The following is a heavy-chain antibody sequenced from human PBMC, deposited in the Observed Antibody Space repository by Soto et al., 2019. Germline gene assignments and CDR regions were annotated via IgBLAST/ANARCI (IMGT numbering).Heavy chain of an antibody. V-gene: IGHV3-23*01. CDR2: ISGGGDAA. Sequence: EVQLLESGGGLVQPGGSLRLSCAGSGFTFINYAMNWVRQVPGKGLEWVSSISGGGDAAFFPDSVRGRFTISRDNSKNTVTLQMTSMGVDDTAVYYCARKTVGSTSRPNYWYFDVWGRGTLVTVSS. CDR3: ARKTVGSTSRPNYWYFDV. J-gene: IGHJ2*01. CDR1: GFTFINYA. D-gene: IGHD2-2*01.